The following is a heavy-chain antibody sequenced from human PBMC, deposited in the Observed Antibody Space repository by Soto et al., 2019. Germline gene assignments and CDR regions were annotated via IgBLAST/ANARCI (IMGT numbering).Heavy chain of an antibody. CDR1: GYNFTSYD. J-gene: IGHJ4*02. CDR3: ARTLYGDNVDY. V-gene: IGHV1-8*01. D-gene: IGHD4-17*01. Sequence: QVQLVQSGAEVKKPGASVKVSCKASGYNFTSYDINWVRQATGQGLEWMGWMNPNSGNTGYAQKVPGIVTITSNTSISTSYMELISLRSEDTAVYYCARTLYGDNVDYWGQGTLVTVSS. CDR2: MNPNSGNT.